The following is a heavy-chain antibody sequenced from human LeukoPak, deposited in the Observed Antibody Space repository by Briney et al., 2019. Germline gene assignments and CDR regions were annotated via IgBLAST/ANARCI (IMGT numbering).Heavy chain of an antibody. CDR1: GFSFSTYA. CDR2: ISGSGGSR. D-gene: IGHD6-25*01. CDR3: TRSSESGYDY. J-gene: IGHJ4*02. Sequence: PGGSLRLSCEASGFSFSTYAMSWVRQAPGKGLEWVSSISGSGGSRNYGDSVKGRFTSSRDNAKNTLYLQMNSLRAEDTAVYYCTRSSESGYDYWGQGTLVTVSS. V-gene: IGHV3-23*01.